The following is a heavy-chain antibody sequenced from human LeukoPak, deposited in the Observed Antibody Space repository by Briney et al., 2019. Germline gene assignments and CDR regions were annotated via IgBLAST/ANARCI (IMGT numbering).Heavy chain of an antibody. D-gene: IGHD1-26*01. CDR1: GGSISSYY. V-gene: IGHV4-59*01. Sequence: SGTLSLTCTVSGGSISSYYWSWIRQPPGQGLEWIGYIYYSGSTNYNPTLKSRVTISVDTSKNQFSLKLNSVTAADTAVYYCARGSWELRVGFDYWGQGTLVTVSS. CDR2: IYYSGST. CDR3: ARGSWELRVGFDY. J-gene: IGHJ4*02.